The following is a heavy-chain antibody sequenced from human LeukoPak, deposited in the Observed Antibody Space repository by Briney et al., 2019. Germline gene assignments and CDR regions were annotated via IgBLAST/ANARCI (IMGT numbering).Heavy chain of an antibody. CDR3: ARGDDYSNYVLGY. CDR1: VVIYSSYA. J-gene: IGHJ4*02. V-gene: IGHV1-69*05. CDR2: IIPIFGTA. Sequence: SVKVFCNVSVVIYSSYAIIWVRQAPGQGLEWMGRIIPIFGTANYTQKFQGRVTITTDESTSTAYMELSSLRSEDTAVYYCARGDDYSNYVLGYWGQGTLVSVSS. D-gene: IGHD4-11*01.